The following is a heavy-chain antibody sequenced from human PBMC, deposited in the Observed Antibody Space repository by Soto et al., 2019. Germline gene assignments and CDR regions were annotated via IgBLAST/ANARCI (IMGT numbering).Heavy chain of an antibody. CDR3: ARPAIAATVSAFDY. D-gene: IGHD6-13*01. J-gene: IGHJ4*02. CDR2: IYHSGST. V-gene: IGHV4-30-2*01. CDR1: GGSISSGGYS. Sequence: PSETLSLTCAVSGGSISSGGYSWSWIRQPPGKGLEWIGYIYHSGSTYYNPSLKSRVTISVDTSKNQFSLKLSSVTAADTAVYYCARPAIAATVSAFDYWGQGTLVTVSS.